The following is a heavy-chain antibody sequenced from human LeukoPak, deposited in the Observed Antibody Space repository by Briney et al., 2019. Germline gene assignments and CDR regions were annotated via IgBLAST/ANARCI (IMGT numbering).Heavy chain of an antibody. V-gene: IGHV4-59*01. CDR1: GGSISSYY. CDR3: ARVHYDSWSYTFDF. D-gene: IGHD3-10*01. J-gene: IGHJ4*02. CDR2: IYYSGST. Sequence: SETLSLTCTVSGGSISSYYWTWIRQPPGKGLEWIGYIYYSGSTNYNPSLKSRVTISVDTSKNQFSLKLSSVTAADTAVYYCARVHYDSWSYTFDFWGQGTLVTVSS.